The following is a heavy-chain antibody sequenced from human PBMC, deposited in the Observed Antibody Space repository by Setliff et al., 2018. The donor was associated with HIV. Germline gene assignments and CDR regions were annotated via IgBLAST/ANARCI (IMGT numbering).Heavy chain of an antibody. CDR2: IYYSGDT. J-gene: IGHJ3*02. V-gene: IGHV4-39*01. CDR1: GGSINNDIYF. CDR3: TRHRGPPWDAFDI. Sequence: SETLSLTCSVSGGSINNDIYFWTWIRQHPGKGLEWIGYIYYSGDTFYNASLRSRLTLSVDTSKNQFSLKLNSVTASDTAMYYCTRHRGPPWDAFDIWGQGTMVTVSS.